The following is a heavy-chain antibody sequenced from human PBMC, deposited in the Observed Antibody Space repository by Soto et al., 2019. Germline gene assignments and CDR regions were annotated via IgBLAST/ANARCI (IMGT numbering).Heavy chain of an antibody. CDR1: GYTFTSYD. D-gene: IGHD2-8*01. CDR3: ARVKSLMATDDY. V-gene: IGHV1-8*01. J-gene: IGHJ4*02. Sequence: QVQLVQAGAEVKKPGASVKVSCKASGYTFTSYDINWVRQATGQGLEWMGWMNPNSGNTGYAQKFQGRVTMTRNTSISTAYMELSSLRSEDTAVYYCARVKSLMATDDYWGQGTLVTVSS. CDR2: MNPNSGNT.